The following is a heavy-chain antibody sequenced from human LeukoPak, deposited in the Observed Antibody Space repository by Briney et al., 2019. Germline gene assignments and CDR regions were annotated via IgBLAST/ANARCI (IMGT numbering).Heavy chain of an antibody. CDR3: ARYIWGNWYFDL. CDR1: GGSISSYY. D-gene: IGHD1-1*01. J-gene: IGHJ2*01. Sequence: SETLSLTCTVSGGSISSYYWSWIRQPAGKGLEWIGRIYSSGTTNYNPPLKSRVTISVDTSKNQFSLKLSSVTAADTAVYYCARYIWGNWYFDLWGRGTLVTVSS. CDR2: IYSSGTT. V-gene: IGHV4-4*07.